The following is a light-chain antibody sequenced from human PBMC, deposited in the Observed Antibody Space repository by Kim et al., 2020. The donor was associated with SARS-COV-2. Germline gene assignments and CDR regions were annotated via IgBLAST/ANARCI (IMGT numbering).Light chain of an antibody. CDR3: QQTDSFPLT. J-gene: IGKJ4*01. CDR2: AAS. Sequence: ASVGDRVTITCRASQGISSYLAWYQQKPGTAPKFLIYAASSLQSGVPSRFSGSGSGTDFTLTISSLQPEDFVTYYCQQTDSFPLTFGGGTKVDIK. V-gene: IGKV1-12*01. CDR1: QGISSY.